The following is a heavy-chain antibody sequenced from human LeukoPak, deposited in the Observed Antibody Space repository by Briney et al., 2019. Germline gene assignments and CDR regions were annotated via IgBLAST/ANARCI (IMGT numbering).Heavy chain of an antibody. Sequence: GRSLRLSCAASGFTFDDYAMHWVRHAPGKGLEWVSGISWNSGSIGYADSVKGRFTISRDNAKNSLYLQMNSLRAEDTALYHCAKARTGDLDYFDYWGQGTLVTVSS. D-gene: IGHD7-27*01. CDR1: GFTFDDYA. CDR2: ISWNSGSI. CDR3: AKARTGDLDYFDY. J-gene: IGHJ4*02. V-gene: IGHV3-9*01.